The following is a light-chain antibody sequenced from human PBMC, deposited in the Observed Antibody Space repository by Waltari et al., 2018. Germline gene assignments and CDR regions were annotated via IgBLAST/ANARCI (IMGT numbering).Light chain of an antibody. CDR3: QQYYEWQT. V-gene: IGKV3D-15*01. J-gene: IGKJ1*01. CDR2: DVS. Sequence: EIVMTQSPAFLSVSPGQRATLSCRASETVTSHLAWYQQKPGQAPRLLIYDVSTRAAGIPARFSGSGSETEFTLTVTSLQSEDCAVYYCQQYYEWQTFGPGTKVEIK. CDR1: ETVTSH.